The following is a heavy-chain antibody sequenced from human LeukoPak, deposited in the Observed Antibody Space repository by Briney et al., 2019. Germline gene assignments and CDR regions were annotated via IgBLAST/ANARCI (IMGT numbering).Heavy chain of an antibody. V-gene: IGHV4-59*01. CDR2: TYYSGTT. CDR1: GGSISDYY. J-gene: IGHJ4*02. Sequence: SETPSLTCVVSGGSISDYYWSWFRQPPGKGLEWIGYTYYSGTTNYNPSLKSRVTISPDTSRNQFSLKLTSVTAADTAVYYCARSLLGRSDYWGQGTLVTVSS. CDR3: ARSLLGRSDY. D-gene: IGHD7-27*01.